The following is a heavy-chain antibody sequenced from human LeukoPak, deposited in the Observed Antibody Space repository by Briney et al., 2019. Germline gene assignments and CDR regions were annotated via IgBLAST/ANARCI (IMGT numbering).Heavy chain of an antibody. D-gene: IGHD6-13*01. CDR2: IYHTGNT. J-gene: IGHJ5*02. V-gene: IGHV4-38-2*02. Sequence: SETLSLTCTVSGYSISSGYYWGWIRQPPGKGLEWIGSIYHTGNTYYNPSLKSRVTISVDTSNNQFSLKLSSVTAADTAVYYCARVGGSSWYGFASNWFDPWGQGTPVTVSS. CDR1: GYSISSGYY. CDR3: ARVGGSSWYGFASNWFDP.